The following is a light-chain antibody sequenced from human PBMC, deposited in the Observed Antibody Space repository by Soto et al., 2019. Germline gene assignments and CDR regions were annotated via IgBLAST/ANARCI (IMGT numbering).Light chain of an antibody. CDR3: SSFTSSSTQV. CDR1: SSDVGGYNY. Sequence: QSVLTQPASVSGSPGQSITISCTGTSSDVGGYNYVSWYQQHPGKVPKLMIYEVSNRPSGVVNRFSGSKSGNTASLTISGLRAEDEADYYCSSFTSSSTQVFGTGTKLTVL. V-gene: IGLV2-14*01. J-gene: IGLJ1*01. CDR2: EVS.